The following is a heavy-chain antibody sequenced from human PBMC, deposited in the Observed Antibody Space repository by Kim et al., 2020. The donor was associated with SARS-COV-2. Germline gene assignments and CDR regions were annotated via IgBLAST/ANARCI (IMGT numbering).Heavy chain of an antibody. Sequence: SETLSLTCTVSGGSISSGDYYCNWIRQYPGRGLEWIGYISYSGSTYYNPSLRGRVTMSLDTSKNQFSLKLNSVSAADTAVFYCARDHSGSYDWGQGTLVTVSS. CDR2: ISYSGST. CDR3: ARDHSGSYD. J-gene: IGHJ4*02. CDR1: GGSISSGDYY. V-gene: IGHV4-31*03. D-gene: IGHD1-26*01.